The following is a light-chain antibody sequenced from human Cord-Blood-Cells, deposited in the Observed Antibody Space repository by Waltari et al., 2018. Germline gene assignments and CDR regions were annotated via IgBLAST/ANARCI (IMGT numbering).Light chain of an antibody. CDR2: DVS. Sequence: QSALTQPASVSGSPGPSITISCPRTSSDVGGSNYVSWYQQHPGKAPKLMIYDVSNRPSGVSNRFSGSKSGNTASLTISGLQAEDEADYDCSSYTSSSTRVFGGGTKLTVL. J-gene: IGLJ3*02. V-gene: IGLV2-14*01. CDR1: SSDVGGSNY. CDR3: SSYTSSSTRV.